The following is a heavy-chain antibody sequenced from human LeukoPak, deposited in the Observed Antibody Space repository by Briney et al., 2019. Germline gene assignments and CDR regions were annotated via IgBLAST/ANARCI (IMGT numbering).Heavy chain of an antibody. CDR2: INAGNGNT. D-gene: IGHD3-3*01. CDR1: GYTFTSYA. J-gene: IGHJ4*02. CDR3: ARDTQYDFWSGYYKEVGYFDY. V-gene: IGHV1-3*03. Sequence: ASVKVSCKASGYTFTSYAMHWVRQAPGQRLEWIGWINAGNGNTKYSQEFQGRVTITRDTSASTAYMELSSLRSEDMAVYYCARDTQYDFWSGYYKEVGYFDYWGQGTLVTVSS.